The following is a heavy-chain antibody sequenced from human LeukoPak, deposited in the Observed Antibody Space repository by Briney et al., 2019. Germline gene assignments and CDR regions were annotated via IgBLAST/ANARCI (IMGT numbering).Heavy chain of an antibody. J-gene: IGHJ5*02. CDR1: GYSFRSYW. CDR2: IYPGDSRT. D-gene: IGHD2-2*01. V-gene: IGHV5-51*01. CDR3: ACRDLTSTWSYP. Sequence: RHGESLKISCKGTGYSFRSYWIGWVRQMPGKGMEWMGVIYPGDSRTRYNPSLQGQVTISVDKPINTAYLEWVSLKASDTAMYYCACRDLTSTWSYPWGQGTLVTVSS.